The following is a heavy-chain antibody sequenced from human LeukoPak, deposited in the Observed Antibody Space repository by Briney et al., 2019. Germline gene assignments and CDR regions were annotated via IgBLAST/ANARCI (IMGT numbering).Heavy chain of an antibody. V-gene: IGHV1-2*02. CDR1: GYTFTGYY. CDR2: INPNSGGT. CDR3: ARDGGIAAAGDYYYYYGMDV. J-gene: IGHJ6*02. Sequence: ASVKVSCKASGYTFTGYYMHWVRQAPGQGLEWMGWINPNSGGTNYAQKFQGRVTMTRDTSISTAYMELSRLRPDDTAVYYCARDGGIAAAGDYYYYYGMDVWGQGTTVTVSS. D-gene: IGHD6-13*01.